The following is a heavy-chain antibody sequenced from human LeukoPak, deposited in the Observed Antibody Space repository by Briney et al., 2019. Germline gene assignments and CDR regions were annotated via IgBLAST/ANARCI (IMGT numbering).Heavy chain of an antibody. D-gene: IGHD1-26*01. Sequence: SETLSLTCTVSGYSISSDYYWGWIRQPPGKGLEWIGTIYHSGSTSYNPSLKSRVTISVDTSKNQFSLKLSSVTAADTAVYYCARVGVGADDFGYFQHWGQGTLVTVSS. CDR2: IYHSGST. V-gene: IGHV4-38-2*02. CDR1: GYSISSDYY. J-gene: IGHJ1*01. CDR3: ARVGVGADDFGYFQH.